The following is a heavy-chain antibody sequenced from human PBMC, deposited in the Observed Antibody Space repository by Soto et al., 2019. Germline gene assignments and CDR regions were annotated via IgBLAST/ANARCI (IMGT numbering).Heavy chain of an antibody. V-gene: IGHV1-69*12. Sequence: QVQLVQSGAEVKKPGSSVKVSCKASGGTFSSYAISWVRQAPGQGLEWMGGIIPIFGTANYAQKFQGRVTITADESTSTAYMELSSLTSEDTAVYYCARDSRSYYDSRGYYVMDVWGQGTTVTVSS. CDR2: IIPIFGTA. CDR1: GGTFSSYA. J-gene: IGHJ6*02. CDR3: ARDSRSYYDSRGYYVMDV. D-gene: IGHD3-22*01.